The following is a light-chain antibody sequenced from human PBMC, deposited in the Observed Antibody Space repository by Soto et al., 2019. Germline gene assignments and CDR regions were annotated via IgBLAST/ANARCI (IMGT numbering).Light chain of an antibody. Sequence: QSVLTQPAAVSGCPGQSITISCTGTSSDVGGYDYVSWYQQHPGKAPKFMIYEVTNRPSGVSHRFSGSKSGNTASLTISGLQAEDEADYYCSSYTTTSTYVFGTGTKVTVL. CDR1: SSDVGGYDY. CDR3: SSYTTTSTYV. V-gene: IGLV2-14*01. CDR2: EVT. J-gene: IGLJ1*01.